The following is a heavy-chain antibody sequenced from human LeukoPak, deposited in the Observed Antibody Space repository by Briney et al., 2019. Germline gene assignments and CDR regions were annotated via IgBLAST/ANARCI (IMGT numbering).Heavy chain of an antibody. V-gene: IGHV4-39*07. CDR1: GGSIINNNYY. J-gene: IGHJ3*02. CDR2: IYYSGST. CDR3: ARGGTYRRGAFDI. Sequence: PSETLSLTCTVSGGSIINNNYYWGWIRQPPGKGLEWIGSIYYSGSTYYNPSLKSRVTISVDTSKNQFSLKLTSVTAADTAVYYCARGGTYRRGAFDIWGQGTMVTVSS. D-gene: IGHD1-26*01.